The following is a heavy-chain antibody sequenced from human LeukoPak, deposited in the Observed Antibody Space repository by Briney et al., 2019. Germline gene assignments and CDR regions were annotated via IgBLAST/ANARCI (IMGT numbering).Heavy chain of an antibody. Sequence: GASVKVSCKASGYTFTSYDINWVRQATGQGLEWMGWMNPNSGNTGYAQKFQGRVTMTRNTSISTAYMELSSLRSEDTAVYYCARARGSHGRNWFDPWGQGTLVTVSS. J-gene: IGHJ5*02. V-gene: IGHV1-8*01. CDR3: ARARGSHGRNWFDP. CDR1: GYTFTSYD. D-gene: IGHD3-16*01. CDR2: MNPNSGNT.